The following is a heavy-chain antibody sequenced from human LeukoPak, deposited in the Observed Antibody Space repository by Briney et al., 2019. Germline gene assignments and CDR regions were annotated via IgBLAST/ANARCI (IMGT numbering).Heavy chain of an antibody. D-gene: IGHD3-22*01. CDR3: ARDLQSSSGYYYVVGY. V-gene: IGHV1-2*02. Sequence: ASVKVSCKASGYTFTGYYMHWVRQAPEQGLEWMGWINPNSGGTNYAQKFQGRVTMTRDTSISTAYMELSRLRSDDTAVYYCARDLQSSSGYYYVVGYWGQGTLVTVSS. J-gene: IGHJ4*02. CDR1: GYTFTGYY. CDR2: INPNSGGT.